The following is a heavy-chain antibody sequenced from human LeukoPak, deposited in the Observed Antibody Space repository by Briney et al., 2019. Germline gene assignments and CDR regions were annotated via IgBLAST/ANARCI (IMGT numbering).Heavy chain of an antibody. J-gene: IGHJ4*02. CDR2: INHSGST. CDR1: GGSFSGYY. V-gene: IGHV4-34*01. CDR3: ARDPSWGALDY. Sequence: PSETLSLTCAVYGGSFSGYYWSWIRQPPGKGLEWIGEINHSGSTNYNPSLKSRVTISVDTSKNQFSLKLSSVTAADTAVYYCARDPSWGALDYWGQGTLVTVSS. D-gene: IGHD3-16*01.